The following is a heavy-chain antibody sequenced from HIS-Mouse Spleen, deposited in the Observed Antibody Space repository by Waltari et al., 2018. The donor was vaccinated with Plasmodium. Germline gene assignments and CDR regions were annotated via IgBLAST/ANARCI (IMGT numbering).Heavy chain of an antibody. CDR2: ISYDGSNK. V-gene: IGHV3-30*18. Sequence: QVQLVESGGGVVQPGRSLRLSCAASGFTFSSYGMHWVRQAPGTGLEWVAVISYDGSNKYYADSVKGRFTISGDKSKNTLYLQMNSLRAEDTAVYYCAKSAVVKYAFDIWGQGTMVTVSS. CDR1: GFTFSSYG. D-gene: IGHD3-22*01. J-gene: IGHJ3*02. CDR3: AKSAVVKYAFDI.